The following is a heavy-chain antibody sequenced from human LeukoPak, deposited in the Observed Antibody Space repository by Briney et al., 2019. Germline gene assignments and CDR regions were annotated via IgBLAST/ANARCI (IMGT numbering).Heavy chain of an antibody. Sequence: SETLSLTCTVSGGSISSYYWSWIRQPLGKGLEWIGYIYYSGSTNYNPSLRSRVTISVDTSKNQFSLKLSSVTAADTAVYYCARGVDYALLFFDYWGQGTLVTVSS. CDR3: ARGVDYALLFFDY. CDR2: IYYSGST. D-gene: IGHD4-17*01. V-gene: IGHV4-59*01. CDR1: GGSISSYY. J-gene: IGHJ4*02.